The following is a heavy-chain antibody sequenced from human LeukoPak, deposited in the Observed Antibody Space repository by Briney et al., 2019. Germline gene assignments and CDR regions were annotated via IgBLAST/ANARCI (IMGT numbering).Heavy chain of an antibody. CDR1: GFTVSSNY. J-gene: IGHJ4*02. CDR3: ARDHSSSWLN. Sequence: PGGSLRLSCAASGFTVSSNYMSWVRQAPGKGLEWVSVIYSGGSTNYADSVKGRFTISRDNSKNTLYLQMNSLRAEDTAVYYCARDHSSSWLNWGQGTLVTVSS. V-gene: IGHV3-53*01. CDR2: IYSGGST. D-gene: IGHD6-13*01.